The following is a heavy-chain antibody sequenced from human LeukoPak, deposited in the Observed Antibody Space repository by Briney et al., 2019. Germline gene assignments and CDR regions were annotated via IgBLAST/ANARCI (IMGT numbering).Heavy chain of an antibody. Sequence: GGSLRLSCAASGFTFSNYAMGWVRQAPGKGLQWVSLISGSGGITYYVDSVKGRFTISRDNSKNTVHLQMSSLRAEDTAIYYCAPDLRGSAWSLDDWGQGTLVTVSS. J-gene: IGHJ4*02. D-gene: IGHD6-13*01. V-gene: IGHV3-23*01. CDR3: APDLRGSAWSLDD. CDR2: ISGSGGIT. CDR1: GFTFSNYA.